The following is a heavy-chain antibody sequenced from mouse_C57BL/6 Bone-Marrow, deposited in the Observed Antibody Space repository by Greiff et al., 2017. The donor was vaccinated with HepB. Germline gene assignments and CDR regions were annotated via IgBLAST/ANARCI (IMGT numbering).Heavy chain of an antibody. V-gene: IGHV14-3*01. CDR1: GFNIKNTY. CDR3: APHRGTVVATKAMDY. J-gene: IGHJ4*01. CDR2: IDPANGNT. D-gene: IGHD1-1*01. Sequence: DVQLQESVAELVRPGASVKLSCTASGFNIKNTYMHWVKQRPEQGLEWIGRIDPANGNTKYAPKFQGKATITADTSSNTAYLQLSSLTSEDTAIYYCAPHRGTVVATKAMDYWGQGTSVTVSS.